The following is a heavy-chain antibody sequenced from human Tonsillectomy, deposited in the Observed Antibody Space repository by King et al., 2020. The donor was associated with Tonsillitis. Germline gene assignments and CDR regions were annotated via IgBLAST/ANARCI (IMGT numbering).Heavy chain of an antibody. V-gene: IGHV3-30*18. D-gene: IGHD6-19*01. Sequence: QVQLVESGGGVVQPGRSLRLSCAASKFTFSSFGMHWVRQAPGKGLEWVAVISYDGSHKYYADSLKGRFTISRDNSKNTLYLQMNSLRAEDTAVYYCAKDLYSSGWYGSYGMDVWGQGTTVTVSS. J-gene: IGHJ6*02. CDR3: AKDLYSSGWYGSYGMDV. CDR2: ISYDGSHK. CDR1: KFTFSSFG.